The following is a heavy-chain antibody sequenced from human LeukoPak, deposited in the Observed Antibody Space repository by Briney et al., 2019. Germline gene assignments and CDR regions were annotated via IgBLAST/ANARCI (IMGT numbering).Heavy chain of an antibody. CDR2: ISGSGGST. Sequence: GGSLRLSCAASGFTFSSYAMSWVRQAPGKGLEWVSAISGSGGSTYYADSVKGRFTISRDNSKYTLYLQMNSLRAEDTAVYYCAKNPLFVWGSYRSTYYFDYWGQGTLVTVSS. CDR3: AKNPLFVWGSYRSTYYFDY. V-gene: IGHV3-23*01. CDR1: GFTFSSYA. D-gene: IGHD3-16*02. J-gene: IGHJ4*02.